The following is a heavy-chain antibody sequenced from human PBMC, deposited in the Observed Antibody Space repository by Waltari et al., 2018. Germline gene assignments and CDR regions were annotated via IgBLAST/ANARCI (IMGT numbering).Heavy chain of an antibody. CDR3: ARTTTIKSLDY. D-gene: IGHD1-7*01. V-gene: IGHV1-69-2*01. J-gene: IGHJ4*02. CDR1: GSTFTEYY. CDR2: IDPEDGET. Sequence: EVQLVQSGAEVKKPGATVKISCKASGSTFTEYYMHWGQQAPGKGLEWVGRIDPEDGETKYAEKFQGRATITADTSIDTTYMELSSLRSEDTAIFYCARTTTIKSLDYWGQGTLVTVSS.